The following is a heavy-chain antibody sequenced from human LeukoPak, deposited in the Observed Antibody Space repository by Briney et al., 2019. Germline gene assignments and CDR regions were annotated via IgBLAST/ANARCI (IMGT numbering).Heavy chain of an antibody. CDR2: MYSNVIT. V-gene: IGHV4-59*12. CDR3: ARDKGSGSYFGHFGMDL. D-gene: IGHD1-26*01. Sequence: NPSETLSLTCTVSGGSISSYYWSWIWQPPGKGLQWIGHMYSNVITKYNPSFRSRVTMSIDTSKSQFSLKLSSVTAADTAVYYCARDKGSGSYFGHFGMDLWGQGTTVTVSS. CDR1: GGSISSYY. J-gene: IGHJ6*02.